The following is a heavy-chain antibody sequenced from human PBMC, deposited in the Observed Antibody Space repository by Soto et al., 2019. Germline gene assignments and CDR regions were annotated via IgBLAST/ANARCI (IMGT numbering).Heavy chain of an antibody. D-gene: IGHD2-21*02. Sequence: QVLLVQSGAEVKEPGASVKISCKTSGYTFTTYAIHWVRQAPGQRLEWMGWHKLDNGDTMYSQNFQGRVTIRGDTSGGTAYMEFNSPRYEDTAIYFCARDPWVTVKWFDPWGQGTLVTVAS. V-gene: IGHV1-3*01. CDR2: HKLDNGDT. CDR3: ARDPWVTVKWFDP. CDR1: GYTFTTYA. J-gene: IGHJ5*02.